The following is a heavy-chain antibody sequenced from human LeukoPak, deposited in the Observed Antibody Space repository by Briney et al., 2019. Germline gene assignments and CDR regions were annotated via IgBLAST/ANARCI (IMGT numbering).Heavy chain of an antibody. CDR3: TTDFDCTNGVCPDY. J-gene: IGHJ4*02. CDR1: GDSISSNNW. Sequence: GTLSLTCAVSGDSISSNNWWSWVRQPPGKGLEWVGRIKSKTDGGTTDYAAPVKGRFTISRDDSKNTLYLQMNSLKTEDTAVYYCTTDFDCTNGVCPDYWGQGTLVTVSS. CDR2: IKSKTDGGTT. D-gene: IGHD2-8*01. V-gene: IGHV3-15*01.